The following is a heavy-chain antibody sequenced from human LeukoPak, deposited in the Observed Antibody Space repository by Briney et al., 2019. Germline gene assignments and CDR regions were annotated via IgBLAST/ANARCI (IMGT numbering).Heavy chain of an antibody. D-gene: IGHD2-8*01. Sequence: ASVKVSCKASGYTFTGYYMHWVRQAPGQGREWMGWINPNSGGTNYAQKFQGRVTMTRDTSISTAYMELSRLRSDDTAVYYCAREGVGSPLKPGYWGQGTLVTVSS. CDR1: GYTFTGYY. J-gene: IGHJ4*02. V-gene: IGHV1-2*02. CDR3: AREGVGSPLKPGY. CDR2: INPNSGGT.